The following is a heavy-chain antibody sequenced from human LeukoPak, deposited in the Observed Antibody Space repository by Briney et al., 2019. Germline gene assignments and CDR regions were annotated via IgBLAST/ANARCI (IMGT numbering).Heavy chain of an antibody. J-gene: IGHJ4*02. CDR3: ARDISSGWYQRSDEFDY. CDR1: GFTFDDYG. Sequence: GGSLRLSCAASGFTFDDYGMSWVRQAPGRGLEWVSGVNWSGGRTGYADSLKGRFTISRDNAKNSLYLQMNSLRAEDTAVYYCARDISSGWYQRSDEFDYWGQGTLVTVSS. CDR2: VNWSGGRT. D-gene: IGHD6-19*01. V-gene: IGHV3-20*04.